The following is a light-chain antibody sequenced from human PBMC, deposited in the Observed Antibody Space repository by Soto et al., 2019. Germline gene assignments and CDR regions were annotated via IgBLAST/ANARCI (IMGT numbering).Light chain of an antibody. Sequence: QSVLTQPASVSGSPGQSIAISCTGTTSDVGGYDYVSWYQQHPGKAPKLMIFEVSHRPSGVSNRFSGSKSGNTASLTISGLQAEDEAYYYCSSYTSTSTLVFGGGTKLTVL. V-gene: IGLV2-14*01. CDR3: SSYTSTSTLV. CDR1: TSDVGGYDY. J-gene: IGLJ2*01. CDR2: EVS.